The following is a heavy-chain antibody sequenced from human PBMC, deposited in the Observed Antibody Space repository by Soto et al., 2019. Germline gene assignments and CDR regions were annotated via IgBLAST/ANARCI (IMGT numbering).Heavy chain of an antibody. V-gene: IGHV3-48*03. CDR2: ISSSGSSK. CDR1: GLTLSDYE. D-gene: IGHD2-21*01. Sequence: GGSLRLSCAASGLTLSDYEMNWVRQPPGKGLEWVSYISSSGSSKSYADSVRGRFTVSRDNAENSLYLQMSGLRVEDTAVYYCARDRESAGDWFDPWGQGTLVTVSS. CDR3: ARDRESAGDWFDP. J-gene: IGHJ5*02.